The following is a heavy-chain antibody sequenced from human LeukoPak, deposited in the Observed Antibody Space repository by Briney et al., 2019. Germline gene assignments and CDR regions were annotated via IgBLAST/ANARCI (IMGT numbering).Heavy chain of an antibody. D-gene: IGHD3-10*01. CDR2: INPNSGGT. CDR1: GYTFTGYY. V-gene: IGHV1-2*06. CDR3: ARGAYGSGSYYSNWFDP. Sequence: ASVKVSCKASGYTFTGYYMHWVRQAPGRGLEWMGRINPNSGGTNYAQKFQGRVTMTRDTSISTAYMELSRLRSDDTAVYYCARGAYGSGSYYSNWFDPWGQGTLVTVSS. J-gene: IGHJ5*02.